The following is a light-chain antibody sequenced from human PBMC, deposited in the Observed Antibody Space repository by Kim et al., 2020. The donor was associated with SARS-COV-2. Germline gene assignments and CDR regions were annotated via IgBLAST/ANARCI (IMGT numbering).Light chain of an antibody. CDR3: QQYNNWPPG. J-gene: IGKJ1*01. CDR2: GAS. V-gene: IGKV3-15*01. CDR1: QSVSSN. Sequence: VSPGARATLSCRASQSVSSNLAWYQQKPGQAPRLLIYGASTRATGIPARFSGSGSGTEFTLTISSLQSEDFAVYYCQQYNNWPPGFGQGTKVDIK.